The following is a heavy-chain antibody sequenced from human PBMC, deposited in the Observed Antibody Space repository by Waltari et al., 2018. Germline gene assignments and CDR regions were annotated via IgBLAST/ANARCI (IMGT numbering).Heavy chain of an antibody. CDR1: GGSISSGGYY. V-gene: IGHV4-31*03. CDR2: IYYSGRT. D-gene: IGHD3-16*01. Sequence: QVQLQESGPGLVKPSQTLSLTCTVSGGSISSGGYYGSGIRQPPGKGRGWMGYIYYSGRTYYNPSLKSRVTISVDTSKNQFSLKLSSVTAADTAVYYCAREWGRGEAFDIWGQGTMVTVSS. CDR3: AREWGRGEAFDI. J-gene: IGHJ3*02.